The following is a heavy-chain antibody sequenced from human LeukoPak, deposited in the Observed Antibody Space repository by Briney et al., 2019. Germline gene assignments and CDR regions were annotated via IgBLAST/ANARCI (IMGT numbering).Heavy chain of an antibody. D-gene: IGHD4-17*01. Sequence: PSQTLSLTCTVSGGSISSGGYYWSWIRQHPGKGLEWIGCIYYSGTTYYHPSLTSRVAISVDMSKNQFSLKLSSVTAADTAVYYCARSGTVTTWNYWGQGTLVTVSS. V-gene: IGHV4-31*03. J-gene: IGHJ4*02. CDR2: IYYSGTT. CDR3: ARSGTVTTWNY. CDR1: GGSISSGGYY.